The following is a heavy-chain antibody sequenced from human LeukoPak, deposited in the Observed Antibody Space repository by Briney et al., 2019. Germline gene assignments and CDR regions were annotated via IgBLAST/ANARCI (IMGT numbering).Heavy chain of an antibody. D-gene: IGHD1-26*01. CDR3: ARDGELIEGATGDAFDI. CDR2: ISSSSYI. Sequence: GGSLRLSCAASGFTFSSYIMNWVRQAPGKGLEWVSSISSSSYIYYADSVKGRFTISRDNAKNSLYLQMNSLRAEDTAVYYCARDGELIEGATGDAFDIWGQGTMVTVSS. CDR1: GFTFSSYI. V-gene: IGHV3-21*01. J-gene: IGHJ3*02.